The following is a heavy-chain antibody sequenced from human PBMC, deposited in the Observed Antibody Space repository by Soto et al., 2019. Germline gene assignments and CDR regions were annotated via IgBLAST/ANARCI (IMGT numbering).Heavy chain of an antibody. V-gene: IGHV1-69*13. CDR3: ARGERAYCGGDCYSPYGMDV. D-gene: IGHD2-21*02. J-gene: IGHJ6*02. CDR2: IIPIFGTA. CDR1: GGTFSSYA. Sequence: SVKVSCKASGGTFSSYAISWVRQAPGQGLEWMGGIIPIFGTANYAQKFQGRVTITADESTSTAYTELSSLRSEDTAVYYCARGERAYCGGDCYSPYGMDVWGQGTTVTVYS.